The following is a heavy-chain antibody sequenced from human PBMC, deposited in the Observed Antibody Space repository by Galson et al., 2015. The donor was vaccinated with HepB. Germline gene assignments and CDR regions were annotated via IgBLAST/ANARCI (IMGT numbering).Heavy chain of an antibody. J-gene: IGHJ6*02. CDR1: GYIFSGYY. V-gene: IGHV1-2*02. D-gene: IGHD2-8*02. CDR2: INPNSGGT. CDR3: ARDRRSRIALATPHDPSMDV. Sequence: SCKASGYIFSGYYIHWVRQAPGQGLEWMGWINPNSGGTNFARKFQGRVTMTRDTSISTAYMELSRLTSDDTAVYYCARDRRSRIALATPHDPSMDVWGQGTTVTVSS.